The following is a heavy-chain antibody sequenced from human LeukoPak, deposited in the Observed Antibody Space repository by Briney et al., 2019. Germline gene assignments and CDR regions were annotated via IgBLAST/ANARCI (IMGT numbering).Heavy chain of an antibody. J-gene: IGHJ3*02. CDR2: IIPIFGTA. CDR1: GGTFSSYA. D-gene: IGHD3-22*01. CDR3: ASYGSFGAFDI. V-gene: IGHV1-69*05. Sequence: ASVKVSCKASGGTFSSYAISWVRQAPGQGLEWMGRIIPIFGTANYAQKFQGRVTITTDESTSTAYMELSSLRSEDTAVYYCASYGSFGAFDIWGQGTMVTVSS.